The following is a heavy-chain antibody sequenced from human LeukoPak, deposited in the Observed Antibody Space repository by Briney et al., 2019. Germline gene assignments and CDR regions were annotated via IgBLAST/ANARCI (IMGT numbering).Heavy chain of an antibody. CDR3: AKSPGPRLARASFDY. D-gene: IGHD3-16*01. CDR1: GFTFSSYA. CDR2: ISGSDIST. J-gene: IGHJ4*02. V-gene: IGHV3-23*01. Sequence: PGGTLRPSCAASGFTFSSYALSWVRQAPGKGLEWVSTISGSDISTYYADSVKGRFTISRDNSKNTLYVQMNSLRAEDTAVYYCAKSPGPRLARASFDYWGQGTLVTVSS.